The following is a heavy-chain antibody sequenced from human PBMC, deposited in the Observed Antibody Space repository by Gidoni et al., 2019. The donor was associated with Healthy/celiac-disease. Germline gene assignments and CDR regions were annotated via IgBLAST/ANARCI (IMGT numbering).Heavy chain of an antibody. Sequence: VKLVQSGAEVKKPGYSVKVSCKASGGTFSSYAIIPIFGTANYAQKFQGRVTITADESTGTAYMELGSLRSEDTAVYYCARMFTFGGVIVTNWFDPWGQGTLVTVSS. J-gene: IGHJ5*02. CDR3: ARMFTFGGVIVTNWFDP. CDR2: PIFGTA. D-gene: IGHD3-16*02. CDR1: GGTFSSYA. V-gene: IGHV1-69*01.